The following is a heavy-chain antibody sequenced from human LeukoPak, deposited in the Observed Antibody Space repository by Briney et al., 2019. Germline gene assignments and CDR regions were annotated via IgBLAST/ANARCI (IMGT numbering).Heavy chain of an antibody. J-gene: IGHJ4*02. CDR2: ISGSGGST. CDR3: ARGRGVGATALDY. CDR1: GFTFSLHG. Sequence: PGGSLRLSCGASGFTFSLHGMSWVRQAPGKGLEWVSSISGSGGSTYYADFVKGRFTISRDNAKSSLCLQMNSLRAEDTAVYYCARGRGVGATALDYWGQGTLVTVSS. V-gene: IGHV3-23*01. D-gene: IGHD1-26*01.